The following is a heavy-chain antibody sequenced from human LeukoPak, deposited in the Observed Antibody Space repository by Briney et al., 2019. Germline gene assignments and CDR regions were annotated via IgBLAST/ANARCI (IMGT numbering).Heavy chain of an antibody. CDR2: IYPGDSDT. CDR3: ARQDTAMLNGMDV. Sequence: PGESLKISCKGSGYSFTSYWIGWVRQMPGKGLEWMGIIYPGDSDTRYSPSFQGQVTISADKSISTAYLQRSSLKASDTAMYYCARQDTAMLNGMDVWGQGTTVTVSS. V-gene: IGHV5-51*01. CDR1: GYSFTSYW. D-gene: IGHD5-18*01. J-gene: IGHJ6*02.